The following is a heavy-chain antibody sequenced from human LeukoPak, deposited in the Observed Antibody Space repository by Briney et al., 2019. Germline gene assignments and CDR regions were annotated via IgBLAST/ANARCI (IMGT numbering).Heavy chain of an antibody. J-gene: IGHJ4*02. CDR1: GFTFSAYS. D-gene: IGHD3-10*01. Sequence: GSLRLSCAASGFTFSAYSMNWVRQAPGKGLEWIGEISHSGSTNYNPFLKSRVTISVDKSKNQFSLKLSSVTAADTAVYYCARIMVRGQSLDYWGQGTLVTVSS. CDR2: ISHSGST. V-gene: IGHV4-4*02. CDR3: ARIMVRGQSLDY.